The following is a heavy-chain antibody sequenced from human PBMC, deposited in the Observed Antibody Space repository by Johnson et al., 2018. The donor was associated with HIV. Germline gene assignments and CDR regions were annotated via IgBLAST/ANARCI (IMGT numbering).Heavy chain of an antibody. Sequence: QVQLVESGGGVVQPGRSLRLSCAASGFTFSSYAMHWVRQAPGKGLEWVAVISYDGGNKYYADSVKGRFTISRDNSKNSLYLQMNSLRTEDTALYYCAKDASGSYSRAQSISDAFDIWGQGTMVTVSS. CDR2: ISYDGGNK. J-gene: IGHJ3*02. V-gene: IGHV3-30*04. D-gene: IGHD1-26*01. CDR1: GFTFSSYA. CDR3: AKDASGSYSRAQSISDAFDI.